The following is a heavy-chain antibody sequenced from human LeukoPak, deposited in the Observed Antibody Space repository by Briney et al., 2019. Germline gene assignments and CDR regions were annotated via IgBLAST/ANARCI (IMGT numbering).Heavy chain of an antibody. J-gene: IGHJ6*02. D-gene: IGHD1-26*01. CDR2: ISGSSSYI. Sequence: GGSLRLSCEASGFTFSMSVMSWVRQAPGKGPEWVSSISGSSSYIYYTDSVKGRFTLSRDNAKNSLVLQMNSLRADDTGVYYCARDMGEPVYGMDVWGPGTTVTVSS. V-gene: IGHV3-21*01. CDR1: GFTFSMSV. CDR3: ARDMGEPVYGMDV.